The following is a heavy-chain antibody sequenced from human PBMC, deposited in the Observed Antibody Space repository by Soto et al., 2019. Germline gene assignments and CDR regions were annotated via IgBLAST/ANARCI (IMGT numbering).Heavy chain of an antibody. V-gene: IGHV1-58*01. CDR1: GFTFSSSA. CDR3: AADPGYYYDSSGYYSPLH. D-gene: IGHD3-22*01. CDR2: IVVGSDNR. Sequence: ASVKVSCKASGFTFSSSAVQWVRQARGQRLEWIGWIVVGSDNRNYAQKFQERVTITRDMSTSTAYMELRGLRSEDTAVYYCAADPGYYYDSSGYYSPLHWGQGTLVTVSS. J-gene: IGHJ4*02.